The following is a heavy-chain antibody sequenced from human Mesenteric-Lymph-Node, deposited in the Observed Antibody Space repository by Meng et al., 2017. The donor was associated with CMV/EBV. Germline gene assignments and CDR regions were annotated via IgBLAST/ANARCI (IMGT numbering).Heavy chain of an antibody. CDR2: ISGSGGST. Sequence: GESLKISCAASGFTFSNAWMSWVRQAPGKGLEWVSAISGSGGSTYYADSVKGRFTISRDNAKNSLYLQMNSLRAEDTAVYYCARVAAALAFDIWGQGTMVTVSS. J-gene: IGHJ3*02. CDR1: GFTFSNAW. D-gene: IGHD6-13*01. CDR3: ARVAAALAFDI. V-gene: IGHV3-23*01.